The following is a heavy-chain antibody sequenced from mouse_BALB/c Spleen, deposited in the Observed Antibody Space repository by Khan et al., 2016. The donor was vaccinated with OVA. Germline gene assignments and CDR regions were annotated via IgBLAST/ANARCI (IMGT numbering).Heavy chain of an antibody. Sequence: EVQLVESGPGLVKPSQSLSLTCTVSGYSITSGYGWNWIRQFPGNQLEWMGYITYSGRTNYNPSLKSRISITRDTSKNQFFLQLSSVTTEDTATYYCARTARIRYWGQGTTLTVSS. CDR1: GYSITSGYG. CDR3: ARTARIRY. V-gene: IGHV3-1*02. CDR2: ITYSGRT. J-gene: IGHJ2*01. D-gene: IGHD1-2*01.